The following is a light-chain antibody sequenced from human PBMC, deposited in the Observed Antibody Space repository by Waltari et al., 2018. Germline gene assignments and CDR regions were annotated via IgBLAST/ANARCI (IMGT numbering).Light chain of an antibody. J-gene: IGLJ3*02. CDR3: SSQSSNNVVL. CDR2: DVS. Sequence: QSALTQPASVSGSPGQSLTISCTGTSSAAGRYNSVSWYQDHPGQGSKVTIYDVSARPSGVSARFSGSKSGNTASLTISGLQAEDEADYYCSSQSSNNVVLFGGGTKVTVL. V-gene: IGLV2-14*03. CDR1: SSAAGRYNS.